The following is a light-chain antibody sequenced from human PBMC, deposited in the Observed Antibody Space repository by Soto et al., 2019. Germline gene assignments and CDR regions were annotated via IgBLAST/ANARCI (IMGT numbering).Light chain of an antibody. J-gene: IGLJ1*01. CDR1: SSNIGNNY. Sequence: QSVLTQPPSVSAALGQKVTISCSGGSSNIGNNYVSWYQHLPGTAPKLLIFDSDERPSGIPDRFSGSKSGTSATLGITGLQTGDEADYYCGTWDSSLSVYVFGTGTKVTVL. V-gene: IGLV1-51*01. CDR2: DSD. CDR3: GTWDSSLSVYV.